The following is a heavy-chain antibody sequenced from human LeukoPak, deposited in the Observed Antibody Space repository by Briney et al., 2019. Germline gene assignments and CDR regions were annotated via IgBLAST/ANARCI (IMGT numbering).Heavy chain of an antibody. D-gene: IGHD3-10*01. CDR2: INAGNGNT. V-gene: IGHV1-3*01. CDR1: GGTFSSYA. J-gene: IGHJ4*02. Sequence: GASVKVSCKASGGTFSSYAISWVRQAPGQRLEWMGWINAGNGNTKYSQKFQGRVTITRDTSASTAYMELSSLRSEDTAVYYCAREFTMVRGVPGYWGQGTLVTVSS. CDR3: AREFTMVRGVPGY.